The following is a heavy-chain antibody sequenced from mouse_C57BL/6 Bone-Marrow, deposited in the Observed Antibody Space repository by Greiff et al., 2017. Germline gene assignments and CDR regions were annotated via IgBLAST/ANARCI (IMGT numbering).Heavy chain of an antibody. CDR1: GYTFTSYG. CDR3: SRVGVLLSTVLDYFDV. J-gene: IGHJ2*01. D-gene: IGHD1-1*01. CDR2: IYPRSGNT. Sequence: QVQLQQSGAELARPGASVKLSCKASGYTFTSYGISWVKQRTGQGLEWIGEIYPRSGNTYYNEKFKGKATLTADKSSSTAYMELRSLTSEDSAVYFCSRVGVLLSTVLDYFDVWGQGTTLTVSS. V-gene: IGHV1-81*01.